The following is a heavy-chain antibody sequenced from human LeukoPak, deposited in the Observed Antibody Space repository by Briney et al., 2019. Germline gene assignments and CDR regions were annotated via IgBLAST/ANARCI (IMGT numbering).Heavy chain of an antibody. Sequence: GGSLRLSCAASGFTVSSNYMSWVRQAPGKGLEWVGRIKSKTDGGTTDYAALVKGRFTISRDDSKNTLYLQMNSLKTEDTAVYYCTTEAMIVVADAFDIWGQGTMVTVSS. CDR3: TTEAMIVVADAFDI. V-gene: IGHV3-15*01. J-gene: IGHJ3*02. CDR1: GFTVSSNY. CDR2: IKSKTDGGTT. D-gene: IGHD3-22*01.